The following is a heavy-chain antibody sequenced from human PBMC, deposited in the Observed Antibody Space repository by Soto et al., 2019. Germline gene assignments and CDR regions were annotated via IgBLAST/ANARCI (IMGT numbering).Heavy chain of an antibody. CDR3: ARDREVWLRGWGFDP. J-gene: IGHJ5*02. V-gene: IGHV4-61*08. Sequence: SETLSLTCTVSGDSIGGVGYWSWIRQFPGRGLEWIGCISSSGSTNYHPSLRGRVTISVDTSKNQFSLKLTSVTAADTAVYYCARDREVWLRGWGFDPWGQGALVTVSS. D-gene: IGHD2-21*01. CDR1: GDSIGGVGY. CDR2: ISSSGST.